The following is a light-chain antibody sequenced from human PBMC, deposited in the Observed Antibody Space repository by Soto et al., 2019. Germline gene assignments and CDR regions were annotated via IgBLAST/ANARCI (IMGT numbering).Light chain of an antibody. J-gene: IGLJ2*01. CDR3: SSYTDSRTLV. CDR1: SKDVGGYNY. V-gene: IGLV2-14*01. Sequence: QSALTQPASVSGSPGQSITISCTGTSKDVGGYNYVSWYQQHPGKAPKLMIYDVNDRPLGVSIRFSGSKSGNTASLTISGLQAEDEADYYCSSYTDSRTLVFGGGTKLTVL. CDR2: DVN.